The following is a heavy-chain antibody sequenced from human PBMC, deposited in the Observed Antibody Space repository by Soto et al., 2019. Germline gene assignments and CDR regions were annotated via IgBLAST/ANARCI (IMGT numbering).Heavy chain of an antibody. J-gene: IGHJ4*02. Sequence: QVQLVESGGGVVQPGRSLRLSCAASGFTFSSYGMHWASQAPGKGLEWVADIWYDGSNKYYADSVKGRLTISRDNSKITLYLQMNSLRAEDTAVYYGARESDIVVVVAAYDYWGQGTLVTVSS. V-gene: IGHV3-33*01. CDR2: IWYDGSNK. CDR3: ARESDIVVVVAAYDY. D-gene: IGHD2-15*01. CDR1: GFTFSSYG.